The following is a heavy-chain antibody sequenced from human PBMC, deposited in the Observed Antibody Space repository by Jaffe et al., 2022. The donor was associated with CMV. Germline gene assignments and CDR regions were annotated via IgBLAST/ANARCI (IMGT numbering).Heavy chain of an antibody. CDR3: AREDYYDSSGYYTSFDY. D-gene: IGHD3-22*01. Sequence: QVQLVQSGAEVKKPGSSVKVSCKASGGTFSSYAISWVRQAPGQGLEWMGGIIPIFGTANYAQKFQGRVTITADESTSTAYMELSSLRSEDTAVYYCAREDYYDSSGYYTSFDYWGQGTLVTVSS. V-gene: IGHV1-69*01. CDR2: IIPIFGTA. J-gene: IGHJ4*02. CDR1: GGTFSSYA.